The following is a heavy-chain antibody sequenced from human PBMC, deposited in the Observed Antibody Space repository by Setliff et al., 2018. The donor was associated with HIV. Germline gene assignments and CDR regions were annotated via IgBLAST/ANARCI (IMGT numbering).Heavy chain of an antibody. V-gene: IGHV3-15*01. CDR3: TTDPGWAVTTYYYGMDV. Sequence: LRLSCAASGFTFSDYAMSWVRQAPGKGLECVGRIKSKKDGGTTHYTAPVKGRFTISRDDSKNMVYLEMNSLQTDDTAVYYCTTDPGWAVTTYYYGMDVWGQGTTVTVSS. D-gene: IGHD4-17*01. CDR2: IKSKKDGGTT. J-gene: IGHJ6*02. CDR1: GFTFSDYA.